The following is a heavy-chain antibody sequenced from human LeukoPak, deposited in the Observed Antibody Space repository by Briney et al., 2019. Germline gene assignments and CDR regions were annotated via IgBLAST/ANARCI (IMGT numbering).Heavy chain of an antibody. CDR3: ARDQAATNTQVRFCLD. J-gene: IGHJ4*02. CDR1: GYTFTSYG. CDR2: ISAYNGNT. Sequence: ASVNVSCKASGYTFTSYGISWVRQAPGHGLEWMGWISAYNGNTNFAQKLQGRVTMTTDTSTSTAYMDLRSLRSDDTAVYYCARDQAATNTQVRFCLDWGQGTLVTVSS. D-gene: IGHD3-9*01. V-gene: IGHV1-18*01.